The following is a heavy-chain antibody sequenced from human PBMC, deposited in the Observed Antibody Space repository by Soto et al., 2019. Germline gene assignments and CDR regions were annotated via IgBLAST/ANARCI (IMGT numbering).Heavy chain of an antibody. D-gene: IGHD3-9*01. V-gene: IGHV4-39*01. CDR2: IYYSGST. CDR1: GGSISSSSYY. CDR3: ARHDYDILTEYYFDY. J-gene: IGHJ4*02. Sequence: QLQLQESGPGLVKPSETLSLTCTVSGGSISSSSYYWGWIRQPPGKGLEWIGSIYYSGSTYYNPSLKSRVTISVDTSKNQFSLKLISVTAADTAVYYCARHDYDILTEYYFDYWGQGTLVTVFS.